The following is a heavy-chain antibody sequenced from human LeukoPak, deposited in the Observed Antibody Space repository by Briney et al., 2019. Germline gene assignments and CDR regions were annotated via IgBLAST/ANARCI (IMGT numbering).Heavy chain of an antibody. J-gene: IGHJ4*02. CDR3: ARKNIVVVPAAILH. Sequence: QPGRSLRLSCAASGFTFSSYAMHWVRQAPGKGLEWVAVISYDGSNKYYADSVKGRFTISRDNSKNTLYLQMNSLRAEDTAVYYCARKNIVVVPAAILHWGQGTLVTVSS. CDR2: ISYDGSNK. CDR1: GFTFSSYA. V-gene: IGHV3-30-3*01. D-gene: IGHD2-2*01.